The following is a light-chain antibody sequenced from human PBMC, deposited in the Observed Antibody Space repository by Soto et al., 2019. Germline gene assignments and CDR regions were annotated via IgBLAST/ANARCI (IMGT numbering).Light chain of an antibody. Sequence: QSALTQPASVSGSPGQSIAISCTGTSSHVGGYNSVSWYQHHPGKAPKLMIYDVNYRPSGISDRFSGSKSGNTASLTISGLQAEDEADYYCSSYTSSSTLVFGTGTKVTVL. CDR3: SSYTSSSTLV. V-gene: IGLV2-14*03. J-gene: IGLJ1*01. CDR2: DVN. CDR1: SSHVGGYNS.